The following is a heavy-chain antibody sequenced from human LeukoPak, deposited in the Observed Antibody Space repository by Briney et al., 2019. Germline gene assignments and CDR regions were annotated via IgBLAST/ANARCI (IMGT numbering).Heavy chain of an antibody. CDR1: GFTFSSSA. D-gene: IGHD6-19*01. V-gene: IGHV3-23*01. CDR3: ARDSIAVAGTYFDY. CDR2: ISDSGITT. J-gene: IGHJ4*02. Sequence: GGSLRLSCAASGFTFSSSAMSWVRQAPGKGLEWVSAISDSGITTYYADSVKGRFTISRDNSKNTLYLEMNILRAEDTAVYYCARDSIAVAGTYFDYWGRGTLVTVSS.